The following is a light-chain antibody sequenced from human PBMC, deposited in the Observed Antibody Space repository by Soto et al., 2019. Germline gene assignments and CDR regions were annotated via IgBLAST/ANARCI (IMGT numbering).Light chain of an antibody. CDR1: QSIGSN. CDR3: QQYNNWPSPIT. V-gene: IGKV3-15*01. CDR2: GAS. J-gene: IGKJ5*01. Sequence: EVILTQSPGTLSVSPGERATLSCRASQSIGSNLAWYQQKPGQAPSLLIYGASTRAAAIPARFSGSGSGTDFTLTISSLQSEDFAAYYCQQYNNWPSPITFGQGTRLEMK.